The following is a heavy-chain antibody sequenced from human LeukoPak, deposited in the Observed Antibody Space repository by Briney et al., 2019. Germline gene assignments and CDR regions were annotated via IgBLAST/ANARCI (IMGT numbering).Heavy chain of an antibody. J-gene: IGHJ4*02. CDR2: IYYSGST. V-gene: IGHV4-39*07. Sequence: PSETLSLTCTVSGGSISSSSYYWGWIRQPPGKGLEWIGSIYYSGSTYYNPSLKSRVTISVDTSKNQFSLKLSSVTAADTAVYYCARAQEWFIAPVDYWGQGTLVTVSS. D-gene: IGHD3-3*01. CDR3: ARAQEWFIAPVDY. CDR1: GGSISSSSYY.